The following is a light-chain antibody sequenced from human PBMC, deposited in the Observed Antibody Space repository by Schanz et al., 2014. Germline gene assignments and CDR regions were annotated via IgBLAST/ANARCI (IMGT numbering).Light chain of an antibody. V-gene: IGLV2-14*03. CDR3: SSYTSSSPLV. CDR2: DVT. Sequence: QSTLTQPASVSGSPGQSITISCTGTSSDVGGYNYVSWYQQHPGKAPKLMIYDVTYRPSGVPDRFSGSKSGDTASLTISGLQAEDEADYYCSSYTSSSPLVFGGGTKLTVL. CDR1: SSDVGGYNY. J-gene: IGLJ3*02.